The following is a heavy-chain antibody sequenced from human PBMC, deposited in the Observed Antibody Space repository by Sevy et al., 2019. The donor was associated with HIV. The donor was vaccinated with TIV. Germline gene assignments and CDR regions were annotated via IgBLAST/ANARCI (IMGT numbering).Heavy chain of an antibody. Sequence: SETLSLTCAVYGGSFSGYYWSWIRQPPGKGLEWIGEINHSGSTNYNPSLKSRVTISVDTSKNQFSLKLSSVTAAYTAVYYCARGIAARPSYYYGMDVWGQGTTVTVSS. J-gene: IGHJ6*02. CDR2: INHSGST. D-gene: IGHD6-6*01. CDR3: ARGIAARPSYYYGMDV. V-gene: IGHV4-34*01. CDR1: GGSFSGYY.